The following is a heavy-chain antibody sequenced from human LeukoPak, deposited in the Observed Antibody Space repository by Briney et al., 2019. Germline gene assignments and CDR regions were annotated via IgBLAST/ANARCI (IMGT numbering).Heavy chain of an antibody. J-gene: IGHJ4*02. CDR3: ARTYSGDNQIFDY. CDR2: FSRDDGVII. V-gene: IGHV3-48*01. Sequence: GGSLRLFCAASGFTFSDFGMNEVRESPGKALEWISYFSRDDGVIIWYADSAKGRFTMYRAKSKSSVFLQMNSLGAEDTAVYSCARTYSGDNQIFDYWGQGALVIVSS. D-gene: IGHD6-25*01. CDR1: GFTFSDFG.